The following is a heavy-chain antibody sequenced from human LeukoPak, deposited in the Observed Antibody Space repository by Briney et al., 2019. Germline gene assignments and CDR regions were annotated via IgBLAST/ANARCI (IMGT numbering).Heavy chain of an antibody. Sequence: GGSLTLTCAASGFTVSANYMSWVRQAPGKGLEWVSVIYSGGTTYYADSVRGRFTISRHNSRNTLYLQMNSLRAEDTALYYCASHKNSVWYVFDYWGQGTLVTVSS. J-gene: IGHJ4*02. V-gene: IGHV3-53*04. CDR3: ASHKNSVWYVFDY. CDR1: GFTVSANY. CDR2: IYSGGTT. D-gene: IGHD6-19*01.